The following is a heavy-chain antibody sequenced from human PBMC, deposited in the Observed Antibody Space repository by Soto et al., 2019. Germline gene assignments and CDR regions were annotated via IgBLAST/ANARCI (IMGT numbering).Heavy chain of an antibody. D-gene: IGHD6-13*01. CDR1: GGTFSSYA. CDR2: IIPIFGTA. Sequence: SVKVSCKASGGTFSSYAISWVRQAPGQGLEWMGGIIPIFGTANYAQKFQGRVTMTRDTSTSTVYMELSSLRSEDTAVYYCARGGTIAAAGPDYYYGMXVWGQGTTVTVSS. V-gene: IGHV1-69*05. J-gene: IGHJ6*02. CDR3: ARGGTIAAAGPDYYYGMXV.